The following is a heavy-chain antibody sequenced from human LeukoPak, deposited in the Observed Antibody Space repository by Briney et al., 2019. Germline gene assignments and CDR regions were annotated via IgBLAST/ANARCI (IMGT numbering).Heavy chain of an antibody. Sequence: GGSLRLSCAASGFTFSSYWMSWVRQAPGKGLEWVANIKQDGSEKYYVDSVKGRFTISRDNAKNSLYLQMNSLRAEDTAVYYCARRKGIAAIYDAFDIWGQGTMVTVSS. CDR1: GFTFSSYW. CDR2: IKQDGSEK. J-gene: IGHJ3*02. D-gene: IGHD6-25*01. CDR3: ARRKGIAAIYDAFDI. V-gene: IGHV3-7*01.